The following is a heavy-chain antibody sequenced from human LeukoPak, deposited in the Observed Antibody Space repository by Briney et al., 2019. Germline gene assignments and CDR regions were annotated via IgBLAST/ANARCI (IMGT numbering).Heavy chain of an antibody. D-gene: IGHD5-12*01. CDR2: INAGNGNT. V-gene: IGHV1-3*01. CDR1: GYTFTSYA. Sequence: GASVKVSCKASGYTFTSYAMHWVRQAPGQRLEWMGWINAGNGNTKYSQKLQGRVTITRDTSASTAYMELSSLRSEDTAVYYCARAQKGLRGAFDIWGQGTMVTVSS. J-gene: IGHJ3*02. CDR3: ARAQKGLRGAFDI.